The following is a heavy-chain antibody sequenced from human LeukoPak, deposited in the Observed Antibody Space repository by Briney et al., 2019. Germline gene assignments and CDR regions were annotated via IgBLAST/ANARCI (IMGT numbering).Heavy chain of an antibody. J-gene: IGHJ6*03. CDR3: ARSLGDSSGYYPTGYYYYYMDV. CDR1: GYTFTSYG. CDR2: ISAYNGNT. Sequence: ASVKVSCKASGYTFTSYGISWVRQAPGQGLEWMGWISAYNGNTNYAQKLQGRVTMTTDTSTSTAYMELRSLRSDDTGVYYCARSLGDSSGYYPTGYYYYYMDVWGKGTTVTVSS. D-gene: IGHD3-22*01. V-gene: IGHV1-18*01.